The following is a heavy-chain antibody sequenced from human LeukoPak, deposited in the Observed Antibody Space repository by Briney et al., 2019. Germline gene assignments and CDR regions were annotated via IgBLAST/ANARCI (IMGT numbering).Heavy chain of an antibody. CDR3: AWDKVRDLFDY. CDR2: IKQDGSEK. CDR1: GFTFSSYW. J-gene: IGHJ4*02. D-gene: IGHD3-10*01. Sequence: GGSLRLSCAASGFTFSSYWMSWVRQAPGRGLEWVANIKQDGSEKSKNSLYLQMNSLRAEDTAGYYCAWDKVRDLFDYWGQGTLVTVSS. V-gene: IGHV3-7*03.